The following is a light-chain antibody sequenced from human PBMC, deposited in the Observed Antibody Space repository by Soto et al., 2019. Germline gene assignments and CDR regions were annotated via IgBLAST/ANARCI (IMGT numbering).Light chain of an antibody. CDR2: EVS. Sequence: LTQPASVSGSPGQSITISCTGTSSDVGGYNYVSWYQQHPGKAPKLMIYEVSNRPSGVSNRFSGSKSGNTASLTISGLQAEDEADYYCSSYTSSSTLDVVFGGGTKLTVL. CDR3: SSYTSSSTLDVV. CDR1: SSDVGGYNY. V-gene: IGLV2-14*01. J-gene: IGLJ2*01.